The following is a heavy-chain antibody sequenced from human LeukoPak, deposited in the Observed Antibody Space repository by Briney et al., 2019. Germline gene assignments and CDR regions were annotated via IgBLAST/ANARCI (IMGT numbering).Heavy chain of an antibody. CDR1: GYTFTNYY. D-gene: IGHD2-2*01. CDR2: ISPGDSDA. CDR3: ARRYCSSTSCNPYFFDY. J-gene: IGHJ4*02. Sequence: GDSLKISCKGSGYTFTNYYIGWERQTPGKGLEWMGIISPGDSDARYSPSFQGQVTISADKSISTAYLPWSSLKASDTAMYYCARRYCSSTSCNPYFFDYWGQGTLVTVSS. V-gene: IGHV5-51*01.